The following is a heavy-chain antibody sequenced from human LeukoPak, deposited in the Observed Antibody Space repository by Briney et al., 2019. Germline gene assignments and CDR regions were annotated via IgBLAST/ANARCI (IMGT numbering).Heavy chain of an antibody. Sequence: SETLSLTCTVSGGSISSYHWNWIRQPPGKGLEWIGYIYYSGSTNYNPSLRSRVTISVDTSKNQFSLKVSSVTAADTAVYYCARGPRDQTWLDPWGQGTRVTVSS. V-gene: IGHV4-59*01. D-gene: IGHD2-2*01. CDR2: IYYSGST. CDR3: ARGPRDQTWLDP. CDR1: GGSISSYH. J-gene: IGHJ5*02.